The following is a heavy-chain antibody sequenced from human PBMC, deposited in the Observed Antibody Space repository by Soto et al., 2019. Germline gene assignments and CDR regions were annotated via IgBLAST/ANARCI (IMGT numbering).Heavy chain of an antibody. CDR2: SRSKGYGGTT. CDR3: TRGMYTAYETAPLFFDF. Sequence: GGSLRLSCTTSGFTFGAYALSWFRQAPGKGLEWVGFSRSKGYGGTTEFAASVRGRFTISRDDSDSIAYLQMNSLKTEDTAVYYCTRGMYTAYETAPLFFDFWGQGTLVNVSS. J-gene: IGHJ4*02. D-gene: IGHD5-12*01. V-gene: IGHV3-49*03. CDR1: GFTFGAYA.